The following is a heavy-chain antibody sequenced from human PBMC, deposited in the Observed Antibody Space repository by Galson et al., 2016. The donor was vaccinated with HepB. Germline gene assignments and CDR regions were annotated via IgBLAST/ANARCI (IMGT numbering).Heavy chain of an antibody. CDR1: GFTFANYA. Sequence: SLRLSCAASGFTFANYAMHWVRKASGKGLEWVSTISGSVGSTYYAASVKGRFTISRDNSNDTLFLQMNNLRAEDTAIFFCAKDWWGGLSRAGTNTFDSWGQGALVTVSS. CDR3: AKDWWGGLSRAGTNTFDS. CDR2: ISGSVGST. J-gene: IGHJ4*02. D-gene: IGHD3-16*01. V-gene: IGHV3-23*01.